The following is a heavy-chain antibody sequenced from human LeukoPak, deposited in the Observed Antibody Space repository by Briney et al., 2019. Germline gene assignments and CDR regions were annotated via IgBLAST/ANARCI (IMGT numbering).Heavy chain of an antibody. J-gene: IGHJ5*02. V-gene: IGHV3-30*03. D-gene: IGHD2-21*01. Sequence: GGSLRLSCAASGFTFSSYGMHWVRQAPGKGLEWVAVISYDGSNKYYADSVKGRFTISRDNSKNTLYLQMNSLRAEDTAVYYCARGDDEVDLWGQGTLVTVSS. CDR3: ARGDDEVDL. CDR1: GFTFSSYG. CDR2: ISYDGSNK.